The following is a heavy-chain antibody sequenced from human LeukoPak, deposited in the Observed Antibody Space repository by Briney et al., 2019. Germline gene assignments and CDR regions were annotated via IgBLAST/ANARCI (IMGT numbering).Heavy chain of an antibody. D-gene: IGHD3-22*01. Sequence: PSETLSLTCTVSGGSISSYYWSWIRQPPGKGLEWIGYIYYGGSTNYNPSLKSRVAISVDTSKNQFSLNLNSVTAADTAVYYCARDLRAYDSSGYYYPWGQGTLVTVSS. V-gene: IGHV4-59*01. CDR3: ARDLRAYDSSGYYYP. CDR1: GGSISSYY. CDR2: IYYGGST. J-gene: IGHJ5*02.